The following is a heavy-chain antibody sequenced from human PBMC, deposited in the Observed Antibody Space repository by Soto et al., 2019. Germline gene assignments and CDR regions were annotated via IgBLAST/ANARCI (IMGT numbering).Heavy chain of an antibody. J-gene: IGHJ4*02. V-gene: IGHV2-26*01. D-gene: IGHD3-22*01. Sequence: SGPTLVNPTETLTLTCTVSGFSLSNGGMGLSWIRQPPGRALEWLAHIFSNDEKSYSTSLKSRLTISRDTSNRQAVPAMTNMDPVDTATYSXARIRPTDYLTMTLVDYWGQGTLVTVSS. CDR1: GFSLSNGGMG. CDR2: IFSNDEK. CDR3: ARIRPTDYLTMTLVDY.